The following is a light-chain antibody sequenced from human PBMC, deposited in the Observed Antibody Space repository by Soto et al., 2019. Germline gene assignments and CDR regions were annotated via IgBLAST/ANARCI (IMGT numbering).Light chain of an antibody. CDR1: GGHSSYA. J-gene: IGLJ2*01. Sequence: QPVLTQSPSASASLGASVKLTCTLSGGHSSYAIAWHQQQPGKGPRYLMKLDSDGSHNKGDGIPDRFSGSRSGAERYLTISSLQSEDEADYYCQTWGSGIPVVFGGGTKLTVL. CDR2: LDSDGSH. CDR3: QTWGSGIPVV. V-gene: IGLV4-69*01.